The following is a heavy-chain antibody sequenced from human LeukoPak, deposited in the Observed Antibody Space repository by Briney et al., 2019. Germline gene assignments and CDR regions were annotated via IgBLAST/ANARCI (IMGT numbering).Heavy chain of an antibody. CDR3: AELGITMIRGV. J-gene: IGHJ6*04. D-gene: IGHD3-10*01. V-gene: IGHV3-48*03. CDR1: GFTFSSYE. CDR2: ISSSGSTI. Sequence: GGSPRLSFAAFGFTFSSYEMNWVRQAPGKGLEGVSYISSSGSTIYYADSVKGRFTISRDNAKTSLYLQMNSLRAEDTAVYYCAELGITMIRGVWGKGTTVTISS.